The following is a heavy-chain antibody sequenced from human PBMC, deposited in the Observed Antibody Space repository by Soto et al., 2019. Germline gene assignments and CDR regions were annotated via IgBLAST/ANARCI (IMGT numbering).Heavy chain of an antibody. CDR3: ATIDMVETFDP. D-gene: IGHD3-10*01. CDR2: IRNRANSYST. CDR1: GFIFSDRY. Sequence: EVQLVESGGGLVQPGGSLRLSCAASGFIFSDRYMDWVRQTPGKGLEWLGRIRNRANSYSTEYAASVRGRVTISRDDSTNSMYLHMSSLKTEDTAVYYCATIDMVETFDPRGQGTLVTVSS. V-gene: IGHV3-72*01. J-gene: IGHJ5*02.